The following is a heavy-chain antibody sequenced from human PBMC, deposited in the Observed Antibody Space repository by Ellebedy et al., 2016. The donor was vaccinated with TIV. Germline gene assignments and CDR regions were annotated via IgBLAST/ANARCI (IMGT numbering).Heavy chain of an antibody. V-gene: IGHV3-21*04. CDR3: ATLGLVGALGDWFDP. Sequence: PGGSLRLSCAASGFTFRNYNMNWVRQAPGKGLEWVSAISSSSRYKYYANSVKGRFTISRDNAENSLYLQMNSLRTEDTAIYYCATLGLVGALGDWFDPWGQGTLVTVSS. CDR2: ISSSSRYK. J-gene: IGHJ5*02. CDR1: GFTFRNYN. D-gene: IGHD1-26*01.